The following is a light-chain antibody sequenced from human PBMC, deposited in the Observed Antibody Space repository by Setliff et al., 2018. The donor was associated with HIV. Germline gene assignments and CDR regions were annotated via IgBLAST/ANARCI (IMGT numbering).Light chain of an antibody. CDR1: QGIGSA. CDR2: DAS. J-gene: IGKJ4*01. V-gene: IGKV1-13*02. CDR3: QQFNSYPLLT. Sequence: AIQLTQSPSSLSAPVGDRVTITCRTSQGIGSALAWYQQKPGKAPKLLIYDASSLESGVPSRFSGSGSGTDFTLTISSLQPEDLATYYCQQFNSYPLLTFGGGTKVDIK.